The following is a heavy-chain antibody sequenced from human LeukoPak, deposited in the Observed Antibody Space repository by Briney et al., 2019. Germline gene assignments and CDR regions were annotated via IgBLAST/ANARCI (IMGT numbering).Heavy chain of an antibody. D-gene: IGHD5-18*01. CDR3: AADSGYSYGLFDY. J-gene: IGHJ4*02. CDR2: IIPIFGIA. V-gene: IGHV1-69*04. CDR1: GGTFSSYA. Sequence: SVKVSCKASGGTFSSYAISWVRQAPGQGLEWMGRIIPIFGIANYAQKFQGRVTITADKSTSTAYMELSSLRSEDTAVYYCAADSGYSYGLFDYWGQGTLVTVSS.